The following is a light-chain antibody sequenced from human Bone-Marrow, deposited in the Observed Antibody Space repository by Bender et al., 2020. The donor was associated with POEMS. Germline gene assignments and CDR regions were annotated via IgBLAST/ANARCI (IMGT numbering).Light chain of an antibody. J-gene: IGLJ1*01. CDR3: TSFSTTNTVFV. Sequence: QSALTQPRSVSGSPGQSVTISCTGTSSDVGGYNYLTWYQQHPGKRPKLMIFDVSDRPSGISHRFSGSKSGNTAFLTISGLQAEDEADYYCTSFSTTNTVFVFGSGTQVTVL. CDR2: DVS. CDR1: SSDVGGYNY. V-gene: IGLV2-11*01.